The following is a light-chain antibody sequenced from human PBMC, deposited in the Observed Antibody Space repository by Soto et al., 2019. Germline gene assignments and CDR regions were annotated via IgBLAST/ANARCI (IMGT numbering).Light chain of an antibody. V-gene: IGKV3-20*01. J-gene: IGKJ4*01. CDR3: QQYASSPLT. Sequence: EIVLTQSPGTLSLSPGERATLSCRASQSVTSNYLAWFQQKPGQAPRLLIYGASSRATGIPDRFSGSGSGTDFTLTISRLEPEDFAVYFCQQYASSPLTFGGGTKVVIK. CDR1: QSVTSNY. CDR2: GAS.